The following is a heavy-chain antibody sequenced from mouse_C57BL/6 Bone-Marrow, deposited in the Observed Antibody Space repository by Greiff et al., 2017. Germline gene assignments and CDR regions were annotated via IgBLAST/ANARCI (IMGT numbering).Heavy chain of an antibody. CDR3: TTGLRSYFDY. J-gene: IGHJ2*01. D-gene: IGHD1-1*01. V-gene: IGHV14-4*01. CDR1: GFNIKDDY. CDR2: IDPENGDT. Sequence: EVQLQQSGAELVRPGASVKLSCTASGFNIKDDYMHWVKQRPEQGLEWIGWIDPENGDTEYASKFQGKATITADTSSNTAYLQLSRLTSEDTAVYYCTTGLRSYFDYWGQGTTLTVSS.